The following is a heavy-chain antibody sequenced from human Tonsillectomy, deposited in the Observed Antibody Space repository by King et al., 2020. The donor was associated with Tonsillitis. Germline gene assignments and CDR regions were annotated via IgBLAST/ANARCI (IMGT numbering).Heavy chain of an antibody. D-gene: IGHD6-13*01. CDR2: INPNSGGR. V-gene: IGHV1-2*02. CDR1: GYTFTDYY. Sequence: VQLVESGAEVKKPGASVRVSCKASGYTFTDYYIHWVRQAPGQGLEWMGWINPNSGGRNYAQNFQGRVTMTSDTSISTAYMVLSGLSSDDTAVYYCARDRVYSISGPFGFWGQGILFTVSS. J-gene: IGHJ1*01. CDR3: ARDRVYSISGPFGF.